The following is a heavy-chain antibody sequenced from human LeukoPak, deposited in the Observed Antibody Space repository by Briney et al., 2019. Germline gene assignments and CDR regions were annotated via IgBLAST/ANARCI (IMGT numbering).Heavy chain of an antibody. D-gene: IGHD3-10*01. CDR2: VKHDGSER. CDR3: ARHLLGSEYYFDS. V-gene: IGHV3-7*03. CDR1: GFTFSSCW. Sequence: GGSLRLSCAASGFTFSSCWMSWVRQAPAKGLEWVANVKHDGSERYYVDSMKGRFIISRDNAKNSLYLQMNSLRAEDTAVYYCARHLLGSEYYFDSWGQGTLVTVSS. J-gene: IGHJ4*02.